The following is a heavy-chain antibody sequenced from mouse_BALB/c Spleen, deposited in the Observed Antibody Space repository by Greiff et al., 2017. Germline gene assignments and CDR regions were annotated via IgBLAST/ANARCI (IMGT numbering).Heavy chain of an antibody. Sequence: EVQLVESGGGLVKPGGSLKLSCAASGFTFSSYAMSWVRQTPEKRLEWVASISSGGSTYYPDSVKGRFTISRDNARNILYLQMSSLRSEDTAMYYCARGSNYVLYYFDYWGQGTTLTVSS. D-gene: IGHD2-5*01. CDR2: ISSGGST. J-gene: IGHJ2*01. CDR1: GFTFSSYA. CDR3: ARGSNYVLYYFDY. V-gene: IGHV5-6-5*01.